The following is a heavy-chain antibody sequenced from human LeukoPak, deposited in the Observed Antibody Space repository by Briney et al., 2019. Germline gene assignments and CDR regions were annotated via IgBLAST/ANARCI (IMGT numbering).Heavy chain of an antibody. Sequence: PGGSLRLSCAASGFTFSSYEMNCVRQAPGKGLEWVSYISSSGSTIYYADSVKGRFTISRDNAKNSLALQMNSLRAEDTAVYYCARGREWLARELDYWGQGTLVTVSS. D-gene: IGHD6-19*01. CDR2: ISSSGSTI. J-gene: IGHJ4*02. V-gene: IGHV3-48*03. CDR3: ARGREWLARELDY. CDR1: GFTFSSYE.